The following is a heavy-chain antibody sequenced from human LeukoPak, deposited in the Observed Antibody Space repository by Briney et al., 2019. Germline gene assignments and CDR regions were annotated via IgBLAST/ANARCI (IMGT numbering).Heavy chain of an antibody. D-gene: IGHD3-22*01. Sequence: SETLSLTCTISGDSTNTYFWSWIRQPPGKGLEWIGYIYYTGTTNYNPSLKSRVTISVDTSKNQFSLKVSSVTAADTGVYYCAREGDYYDSSSAPRYGFDYWGQGTLVTVSS. CDR2: IYYTGTT. V-gene: IGHV4-59*01. CDR1: GDSTNTYF. J-gene: IGHJ4*02. CDR3: AREGDYYDSSSAPRYGFDY.